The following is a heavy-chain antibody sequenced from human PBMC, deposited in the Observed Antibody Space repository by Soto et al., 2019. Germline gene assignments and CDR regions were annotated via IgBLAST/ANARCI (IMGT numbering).Heavy chain of an antibody. D-gene: IGHD3-16*01. J-gene: IGHJ6*02. CDR3: ARVGDYDPSEGVFNYYYGMDV. CDR2: IIPIFGTA. CDR1: GGTFSSYA. V-gene: IGHV1-69*13. Sequence: ASVKVSCKASGGTFSSYAISWVRQAPGQGLEWMGGIIPIFGTANYAQKFQGRVTITADESTSTAYMELSSLRSEDTAVYYCARVGDYDPSEGVFNYYYGMDVWGQGTTVTVSS.